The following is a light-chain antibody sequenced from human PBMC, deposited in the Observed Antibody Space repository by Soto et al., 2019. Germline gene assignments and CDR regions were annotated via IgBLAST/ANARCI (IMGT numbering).Light chain of an antibody. J-gene: IGKJ4*01. Sequence: EIVLTQSPATLSLSPGERATLSCRASQSVSSYLAWYQQKPGQAPRLLIYDASNRATGIPAGFSGSGSGTVFTLTISSLGPEDFAVYYCQQRSNWGLTFGGGTKVEIK. CDR1: QSVSSY. CDR2: DAS. V-gene: IGKV3-11*01. CDR3: QQRSNWGLT.